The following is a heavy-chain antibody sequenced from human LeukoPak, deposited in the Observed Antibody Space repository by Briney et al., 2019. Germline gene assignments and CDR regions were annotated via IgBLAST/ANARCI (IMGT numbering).Heavy chain of an antibody. V-gene: IGHV3-30*14. CDR2: ISYDGSNK. CDR1: GFTFSGYV. D-gene: IGHD2/OR15-2a*01. J-gene: IGHJ4*02. Sequence: PGGSLRLSCAASGFTFSGYVMHWVRQAPGKGLEWVAFISYDGSNKYYTDSVRGRFTISRDNSKNTLYLQMNSLRAEDTAVYYCARSVGDFLSFDYWGQGTLVTVSS. CDR3: ARSVGDFLSFDY.